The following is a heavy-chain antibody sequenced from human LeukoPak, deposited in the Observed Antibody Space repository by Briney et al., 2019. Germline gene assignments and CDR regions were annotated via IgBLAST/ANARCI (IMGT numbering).Heavy chain of an antibody. D-gene: IGHD3-3*01. V-gene: IGHV4-59*01. CDR3: ARDNRVLRFLEWTNWFDP. J-gene: IGHJ5*02. CDR1: GGSISSYY. CDR2: IYYSGST. Sequence: SETLSLTCTVSGGSISSYYWSWIRQPLWKGLEWIGYIYYSGSTNYNPSLKSRVTISVDTSKNQFSLKLSSVTAADTAVYYCARDNRVLRFLEWTNWFDPWGQGTLVTVSS.